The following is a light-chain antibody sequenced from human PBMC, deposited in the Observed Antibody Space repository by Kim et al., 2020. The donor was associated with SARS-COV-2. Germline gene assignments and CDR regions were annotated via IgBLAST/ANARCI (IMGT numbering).Light chain of an antibody. J-gene: IGKJ2*01. Sequence: DIQLTQSPSSLSASAGDRVTITCQASQDIRDFLNWYQQKPGKAPKVLIYDASNLETGVPSRFSGSGSGTHFTLTISRLQPEDFATYYCQTFDHLSYTFGQGTKLEI. CDR3: QTFDHLSYT. CDR1: QDIRDF. CDR2: DAS. V-gene: IGKV1-33*01.